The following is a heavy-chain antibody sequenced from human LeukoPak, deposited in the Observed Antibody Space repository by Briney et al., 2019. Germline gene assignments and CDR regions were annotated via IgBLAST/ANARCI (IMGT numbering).Heavy chain of an antibody. CDR1: GASISSGLYF. CDR3: ARARCITGICEWFDP. CDR2: IYTSGNTTVYTTGST. Sequence: SQTLSLTCTVSGASISSGLYFWTWIRQPAGEGLEWIGRIYTSGNTTVYTTGSTTYNPSLKSRVTISADTSKSQFSLKLKSVTAADTAVYFCARARCITGICEWFDPWGQGTLVTVSS. V-gene: IGHV4-61*02. D-gene: IGHD2-8*01. J-gene: IGHJ5*02.